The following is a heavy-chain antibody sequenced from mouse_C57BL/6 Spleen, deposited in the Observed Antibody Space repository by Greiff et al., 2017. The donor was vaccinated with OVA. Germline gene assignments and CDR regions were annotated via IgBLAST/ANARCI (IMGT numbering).Heavy chain of an antibody. V-gene: IGHV14-4*01. CDR1: GFNIKDDY. CDR2: IDPENGDT. Sequence: EVKLQESGAELVRPGASVKLSCTASGFNIKDDYMHWVKQRPEQGLEWIGWIDPENGDTEYASKFQGKATITADTSSNTAYLQLSSLTSEDTAVYYCTSTAPLTKYFDYWGQGTTLTVSS. J-gene: IGHJ2*01. CDR3: TSTAPLTKYFDY. D-gene: IGHD1-2*01.